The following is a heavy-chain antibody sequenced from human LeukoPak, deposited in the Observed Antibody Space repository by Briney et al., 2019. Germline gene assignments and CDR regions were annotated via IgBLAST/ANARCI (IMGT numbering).Heavy chain of an antibody. V-gene: IGHV4-61*02. CDR2: IYTSGST. CDR1: GGSISSGSYY. J-gene: IGHJ4*02. D-gene: IGHD5-24*01. CDR3: ARASTLISTILY. Sequence: SETLSLTCTVSGGSISSGSYYWSWIRQPAGKGLEWIGRIYTSGSTNYNPSLKSRVTISVDKSKNQFSLKLSSVTAADTAVYYCARASTLISTILYWGQGTLVTVSS.